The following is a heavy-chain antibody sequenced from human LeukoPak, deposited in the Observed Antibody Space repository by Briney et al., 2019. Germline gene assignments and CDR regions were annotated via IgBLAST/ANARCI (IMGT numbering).Heavy chain of an antibody. CDR3: ARRLRGSYIDY. CDR2: IFSSSTYI. V-gene: IGHV3-21*01. D-gene: IGHD3-16*01. CDR1: GFAFNTYS. Sequence: GGSLRLSCAASGFAFNTYSMNWVRQAPGKGLEWVSFIFSSSTYIYYTDSVKGRFTISRDNAKNSLYLQMNSLRAEDTAVYYCARRLRGSYIDYWGQGTLVTVSS. J-gene: IGHJ4*02.